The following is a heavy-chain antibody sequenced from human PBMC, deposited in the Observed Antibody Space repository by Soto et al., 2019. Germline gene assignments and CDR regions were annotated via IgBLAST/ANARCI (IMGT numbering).Heavy chain of an antibody. CDR2: MYHSGST. Sequence: SETLSLTCTVSGGSISSYYWSWIRQPPGKGLEWIGYMYHSGSTNYNPSLKSRVTISVDTSKNHFSLRLTSVTAADTAVYYCARGPYYDLIWNYYYMDVWGKGTTVTVSS. D-gene: IGHD3-16*01. J-gene: IGHJ6*03. CDR1: GGSISSYY. V-gene: IGHV4-4*09. CDR3: ARGPYYDLIWNYYYMDV.